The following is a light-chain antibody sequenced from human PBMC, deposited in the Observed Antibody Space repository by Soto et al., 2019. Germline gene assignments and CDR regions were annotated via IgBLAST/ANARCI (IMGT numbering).Light chain of an antibody. J-gene: IGLJ2*01. CDR1: SSDVGGYKY. CDR3: STYTSSSTLV. Sequence: QAVVTQPASVSGSPGQSITISCTGTSSDVGGYKYVSWYQQHPGKAPKVMIYEVSYRPSGVSNRFSGSKSGNTASLTISGLQAEDEADYYCSTYTSSSTLVFGGGTKLTVL. CDR2: EVS. V-gene: IGLV2-14*01.